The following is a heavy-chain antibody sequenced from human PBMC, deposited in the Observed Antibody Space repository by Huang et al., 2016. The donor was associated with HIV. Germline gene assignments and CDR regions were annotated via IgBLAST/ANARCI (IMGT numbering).Heavy chain of an antibody. CDR1: GGSISSRTYY. CDR2: FYYSGSN. D-gene: IGHD3-10*01. Sequence: QTRLQESGPGLVKPSETLSLTCTVSGGSISSRTYYWAWIRQPPGKGLEWVGNFYYSGSNHNSPSLSSRITMSLDTSKNHVSRRLTSVTAADTAVYYCARGGSHFAGWDGFPVHPLDLWGRGTMVTVSS. J-gene: IGHJ3*01. CDR3: ARGGSHFAGWDGFPVHPLDL. V-gene: IGHV4-39*02.